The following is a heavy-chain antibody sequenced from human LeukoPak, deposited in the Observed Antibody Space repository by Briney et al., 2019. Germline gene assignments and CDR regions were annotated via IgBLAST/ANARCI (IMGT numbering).Heavy chain of an antibody. D-gene: IGHD3-3*01. Sequence: GRSLRLSCAASGFTFSSYGMHWVRQAPGKGLEWVAVISYDGGNKYYADSVKGRFTISRDNSKNTLYLQMNSLRAEDTAVYYCAKDREFDFWSGYQVPFDYWGQGTLVTVSS. CDR2: ISYDGGNK. CDR1: GFTFSSYG. J-gene: IGHJ4*02. V-gene: IGHV3-30*18. CDR3: AKDREFDFWSGYQVPFDY.